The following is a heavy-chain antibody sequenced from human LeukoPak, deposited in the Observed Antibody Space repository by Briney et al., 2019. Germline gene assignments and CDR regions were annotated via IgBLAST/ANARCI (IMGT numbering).Heavy chain of an antibody. D-gene: IGHD2-2*02. J-gene: IGHJ6*02. CDR3: ARAGYTYTWPPSYYYGMDV. CDR1: GFTFKSNW. CDR2: IKEDGSEK. Sequence: GGSLRLSCAASGFTFKSNWMNWVCQTPGKGLEFVAHIKEDGSEKYYEDSVKGRVTISRDNAKNSLYQQMNSLRADDTAVYYCARAGYTYTWPPSYYYGMDVWGQGTTVTASS. V-gene: IGHV3-7*05.